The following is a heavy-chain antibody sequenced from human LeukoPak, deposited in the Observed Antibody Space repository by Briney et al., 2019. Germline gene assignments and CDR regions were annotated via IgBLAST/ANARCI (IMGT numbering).Heavy chain of an antibody. V-gene: IGHV1-69*13. CDR2: IIPIFGTA. J-gene: IGHJ4*02. Sequence: SVKVSCKASGGSFNNYAISWVRQAPGQGLEWMGGIIPIFGTANYAQKFQGRVTITADESTSTAYMELSSLRSEDTAVYYCARDPATYYYDSSGSITRDYWGQGTLVTVSS. CDR3: ARDPATYYYDSSGSITRDY. CDR1: GGSFNNYA. D-gene: IGHD3-22*01.